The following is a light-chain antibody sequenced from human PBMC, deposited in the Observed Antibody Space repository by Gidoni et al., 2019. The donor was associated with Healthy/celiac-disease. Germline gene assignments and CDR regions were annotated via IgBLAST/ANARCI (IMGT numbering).Light chain of an antibody. Sequence: QSVLTQPPPVSGAPGQRVTISCTGSSPNIGAGYDVHWYQQLPGTAPKRLIYGNSNRPSGVPDRFSGSKSGTSASLAITGLQAEDEADYYCQSYDSSLSGSVFGGGTKLTVL. CDR3: QSYDSSLSGSV. CDR2: GNS. CDR1: SPNIGAGYD. V-gene: IGLV1-40*01. J-gene: IGLJ2*01.